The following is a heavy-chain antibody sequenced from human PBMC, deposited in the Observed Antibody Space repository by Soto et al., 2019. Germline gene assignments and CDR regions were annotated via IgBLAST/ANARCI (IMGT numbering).Heavy chain of an antibody. Sequence: EVQLVESGGGLVQPGGSMRLSGAPSEFTFISYDIHWVRQATGKALEWVLAIDTAGDPYYPGSVKARFTISRENAKHSLFVQNNSLRARAKAVYYCARVRSSGWYDHEGIRGYYYYYGMDFWGQGTTVTVSS. CDR3: ARVRSSGWYDHEGIRGYYYYYGMDF. D-gene: IGHD6-19*01. V-gene: IGHV3-13*05. J-gene: IGHJ6*02. CDR2: IDTAGDP. CDR1: EFTFISYD.